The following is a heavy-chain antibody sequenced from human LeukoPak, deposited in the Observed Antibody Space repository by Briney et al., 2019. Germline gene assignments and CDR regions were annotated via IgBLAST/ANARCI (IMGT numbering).Heavy chain of an antibody. CDR1: GFTFSSYW. V-gene: IGHV3-7*02. D-gene: IGHD6-19*01. Sequence: GGSLRLSCAASGFTFSSYWMSWVRQAPGKGLEWVANIKQDGSEKYYVDSVKGRFTISRDNAKNSLYLQMNSLRDEDTAVYYCARVNIAVTRTRWFDPWGQGTLVTVSS. CDR3: ARVNIAVTRTRWFDP. CDR2: IKQDGSEK. J-gene: IGHJ5*02.